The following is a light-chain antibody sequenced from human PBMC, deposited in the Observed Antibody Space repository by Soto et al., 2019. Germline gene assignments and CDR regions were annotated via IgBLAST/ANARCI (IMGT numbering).Light chain of an antibody. CDR2: DVS. CDR1: SSDVGGYNY. CDR3: SSYSSSGTLV. V-gene: IGLV2-14*01. Sequence: QSALTQPASVSGSPGQSITISCTGTSSDVGGYNYVSWYQQHPDTAPKLMIYDVSNRPSGVSNRFSASKSGNTASLTISGLQAEDEADYYCSSYSSSGTLVFGGGTKVTVL. J-gene: IGLJ2*01.